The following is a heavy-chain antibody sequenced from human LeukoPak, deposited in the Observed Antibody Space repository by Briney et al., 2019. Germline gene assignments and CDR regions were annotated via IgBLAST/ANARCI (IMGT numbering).Heavy chain of an antibody. CDR1: GYTFTSYG. V-gene: IGHV1-2*02. D-gene: IGHD3-10*01. CDR3: ARNYYGSGSYSSWGDAFDI. CDR2: INPNSGGT. J-gene: IGHJ3*02. Sequence: GASVKVSCKASGYTFTSYGISWVRQAPGQGLEWMGWINPNSGGTKYAQKFQGRVTMTRDTSISTAYMELSRLRSDDTAVYYCARNYYGSGSYSSWGDAFDIWGQGTMVTVSS.